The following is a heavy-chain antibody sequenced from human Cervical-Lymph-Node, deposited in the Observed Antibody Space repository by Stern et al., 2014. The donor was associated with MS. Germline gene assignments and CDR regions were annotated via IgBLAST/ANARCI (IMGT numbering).Heavy chain of an antibody. V-gene: IGHV1-18*01. CDR3: ARDARRIRTDGYNRYYYGMDV. CDR1: GYTFTSYG. J-gene: IGHJ6*02. CDR2: IRPYNGNT. D-gene: IGHD5-24*01. Sequence: QVQLGQSGAEVKKPGASVKVSCTASGYTFTSYGISWVRQAPGQGLEWMGWIRPYNGNTNYAQKLQGRVTMTTDTSTSTAYMELRSLRSDDTAVYYCARDARRIRTDGYNRYYYGMDVWGQGTTVTVSS.